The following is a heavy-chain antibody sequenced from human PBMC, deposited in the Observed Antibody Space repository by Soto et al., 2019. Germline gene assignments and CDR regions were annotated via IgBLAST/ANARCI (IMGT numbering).Heavy chain of an antibody. CDR3: ARESWQQLVPHRFDY. D-gene: IGHD6-13*01. CDR2: IWYDGSNK. J-gene: IGHJ4*02. Sequence: GGSLRLSCAASGFTFSSYGMHWVRQAPGKGLEWVAVIWYDGSNKYYADSVKGRFTISRDNSKNTLYLQMNSLRAEDTAVYYCARESWQQLVPHRFDYWGQGTLVTVSS. V-gene: IGHV3-33*01. CDR1: GFTFSSYG.